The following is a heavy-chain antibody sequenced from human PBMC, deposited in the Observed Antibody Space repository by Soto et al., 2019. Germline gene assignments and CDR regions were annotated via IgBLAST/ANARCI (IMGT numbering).Heavy chain of an antibody. V-gene: IGHV1-18*01. Sequence: QVKLVQSGAEVKKPGASVKVSCKASGYTFTSYGISWVRQAPGQGLEWMGWISACNGNTNYAQKLQGRVTMTTDTSKSTASMEQRSLRSDDTAVYYCARRSGLGDYFDYWGQGALVTVSS. CDR2: ISACNGNT. J-gene: IGHJ4*02. CDR3: ARRSGLGDYFDY. D-gene: IGHD1-26*01. CDR1: GYTFTSYG.